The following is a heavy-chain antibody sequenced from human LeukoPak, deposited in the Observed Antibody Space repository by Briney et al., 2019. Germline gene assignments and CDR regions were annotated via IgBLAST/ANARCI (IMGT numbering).Heavy chain of an antibody. Sequence: PSETLSLTCTVSGGSFSTYFWXXXRQPAGKGLXWIGRISVSGSPDYNPSLKSRVTVSVDTSKNQFSLTLTSVTAADTAVYYCARGSYTSGFWFGPWGQGTLVTVSS. V-gene: IGHV4-4*07. J-gene: IGHJ5*02. D-gene: IGHD6-19*01. CDR2: ISVSGSP. CDR1: GGSFSTYF. CDR3: ARGSYTSGFWFGP.